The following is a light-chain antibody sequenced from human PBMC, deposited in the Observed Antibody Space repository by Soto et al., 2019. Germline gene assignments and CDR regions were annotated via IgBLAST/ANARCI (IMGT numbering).Light chain of an antibody. CDR3: XXXXXWXIX. Sequence: EIVLTQSPATLSLSPGERATLSCRASQSVSNNYLAWYQQKPGQAPRLLIYGASNRATGIPDRFSGSGSGTDFTLTISRLEPEECAVXXXXXXXXWXIXXGXGTRLENK. V-gene: IGKV3-20*01. CDR2: GAS. J-gene: IGKJ5*01. CDR1: QSVSNNY.